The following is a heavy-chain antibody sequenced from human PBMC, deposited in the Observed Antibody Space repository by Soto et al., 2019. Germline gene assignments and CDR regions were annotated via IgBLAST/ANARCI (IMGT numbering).Heavy chain of an antibody. Sequence: QLLESGPGLVKPSETLSLTCTVSGGSISSSSYYWGWIRQPPGKGLEWIGSIYYSGSTYYNPSLKSRVTISVDTSKNQFSLKLSSVTAADTAVYYCARHLLVPPSGYYAGACGFDPWGQGTLVTVSS. CDR2: IYYSGST. J-gene: IGHJ5*02. CDR3: ARHLLVPPSGYYAGACGFDP. D-gene: IGHD3-22*01. CDR1: GGSISSSSYY. V-gene: IGHV4-39*01.